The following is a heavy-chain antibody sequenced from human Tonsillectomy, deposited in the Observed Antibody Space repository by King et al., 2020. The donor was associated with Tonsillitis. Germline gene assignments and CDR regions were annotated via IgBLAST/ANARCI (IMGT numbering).Heavy chain of an antibody. CDR3: AKGIGGYSGYDRRGGMKDY. Sequence: DQLVQSGAEVKKPGASVKVSCKVSGYTLTELSMHWVRQAPGKGLEWMGGFDPEDGETIYAQKFQGRVTMTEDTSTDTAYMELSSLRSEDTAVYYCAKGIGGYSGYDRRGGMKDYWGQGTLVTVSS. CDR2: FDPEDGET. CDR1: GYTLTELS. D-gene: IGHD5-12*01. V-gene: IGHV1-24*01. J-gene: IGHJ4*02.